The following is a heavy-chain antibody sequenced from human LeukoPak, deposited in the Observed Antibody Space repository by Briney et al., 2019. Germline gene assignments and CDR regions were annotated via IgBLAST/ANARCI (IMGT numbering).Heavy chain of an antibody. CDR3: PRAHVAAPGGY. CDR2: MNPNCGNT. CDR1: GYTFRSYD. D-gene: IGHD6-25*01. Sequence: ASVTVSCMASGYTFRSYDSSWVRQAPGQGLEWMGWMNPNCGNTGYAQKFQGRVTMTKNNSIRTPYMELSSLRCEDTGVYCCPRAHVAAPGGYWGQATLVTVSS. J-gene: IGHJ4*02. V-gene: IGHV1-8*01.